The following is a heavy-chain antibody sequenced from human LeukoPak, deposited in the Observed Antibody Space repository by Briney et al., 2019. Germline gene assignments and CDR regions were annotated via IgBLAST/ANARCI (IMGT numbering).Heavy chain of an antibody. Sequence: SGGSLRLSCAASGFTFLNHGMTWVRQAPGKGLEWVASISGSGTSTYSADSVKGRFIISRDNSQKTLFLQMNSLRTEDTALYYCAKDLFGEIFPLDSWGRGTLVTVSS. CDR3: AKDLFGEIFPLDS. V-gene: IGHV3-23*01. CDR2: ISGSGTST. J-gene: IGHJ4*02. D-gene: IGHD3-10*02. CDR1: GFTFLNHG.